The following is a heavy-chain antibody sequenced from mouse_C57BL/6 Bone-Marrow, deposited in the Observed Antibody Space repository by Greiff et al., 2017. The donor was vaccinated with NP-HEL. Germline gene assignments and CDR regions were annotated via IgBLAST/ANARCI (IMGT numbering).Heavy chain of an antibody. CDR1: GYTFTSYW. Sequence: VQLQQPGAELVRPGTSVKLSCKASGYTFTSYWMHWVKQRPGQGLEWIGVIDPSDSYTNYNQKFKGKATLTVDTSSSTAYMQLSGLTSEDSAVYYCARWGPIYYSNYGWYFDVWGTGTTVTVSS. D-gene: IGHD2-5*01. V-gene: IGHV1-59*01. CDR2: IDPSDSYT. J-gene: IGHJ1*03. CDR3: ARWGPIYYSNYGWYFDV.